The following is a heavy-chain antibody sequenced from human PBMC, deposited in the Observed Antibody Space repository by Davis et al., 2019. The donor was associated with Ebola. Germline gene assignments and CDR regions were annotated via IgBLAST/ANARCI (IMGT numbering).Heavy chain of an antibody. CDR3: ARTYSSSYYVLNS. J-gene: IGHJ4*02. D-gene: IGHD6-13*01. CDR1: GGSISSTSYF. V-gene: IGHV4-39*01. Sequence: MPSETLSLTCTVSGGSISSTSYFWGWIRQPPGKGLEWIATIYHYGDTYYDPSLKSRVTISVDTSKNQFSLKLTSLTAADTAVYYCARTYSSSYYVLNSWGQGTLVTVSS. CDR2: IYHYGDT.